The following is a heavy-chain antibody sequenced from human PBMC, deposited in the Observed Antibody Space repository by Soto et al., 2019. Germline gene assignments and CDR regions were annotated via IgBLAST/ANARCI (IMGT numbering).Heavy chain of an antibody. D-gene: IGHD6-19*01. CDR1: GGSISSYY. V-gene: IGHV4-59*01. J-gene: IGHJ5*02. Sequence: SETLSLTCTVSGGSISSYYWSWIRQPPGKGLEWIGYIYYSGSTNYNPSLKSRVTISVYTSKNQFSLKLSSVTAADTAVYYCARDVREQWLVLGASDWFDPWGQGTLVTAPQ. CDR3: ARDVREQWLVLGASDWFDP. CDR2: IYYSGST.